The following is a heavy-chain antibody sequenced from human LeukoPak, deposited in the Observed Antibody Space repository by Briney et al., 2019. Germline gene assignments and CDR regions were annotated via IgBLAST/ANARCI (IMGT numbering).Heavy chain of an antibody. CDR2: TYSGST. J-gene: IGHJ5*02. CDR1: GASITSSY. V-gene: IGHV4-59*01. Sequence: SETLSLTCSVSGASITSSYWGWGWHTPRQGLGWVGNTYSGSTHYNPSFASQVTVSLDTSKNQFSLRLTSVTAADTALYYCARDGYGSGSYGLFDPWGEGTLVTVSS. D-gene: IGHD3-10*01. CDR3: ARDGYGSGSYGLFDP.